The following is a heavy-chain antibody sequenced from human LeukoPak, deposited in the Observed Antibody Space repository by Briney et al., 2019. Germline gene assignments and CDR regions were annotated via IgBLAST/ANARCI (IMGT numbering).Heavy chain of an antibody. CDR1: GYTFTSYD. CDR2: MNPNSGNT. Sequence: ASVKVSCKASGYTFTSYDINWVRQATGQGLEWMRWMNPNSGNTGYAQNFQGRVTITRNTSITTAYMELSSLRSEDTAVYYCARGPPYDSSGYYGDYWGQGTLVTVSS. J-gene: IGHJ4*02. V-gene: IGHV1-8*03. CDR3: ARGPPYDSSGYYGDY. D-gene: IGHD3-22*01.